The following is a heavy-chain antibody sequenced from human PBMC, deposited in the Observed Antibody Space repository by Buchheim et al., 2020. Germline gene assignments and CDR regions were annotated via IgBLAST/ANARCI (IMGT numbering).Heavy chain of an antibody. Sequence: QVQLQESGPGLVKPSGTLSLTCAISGGSISTINWWSWVRQPPGKGLEWIGEIYHSGSTNYNPSLKSRVTMSVDKPKNQFSPNLSSVTAADTAVYYCARHDHSGSYYFDYWGQGTL. CDR2: IYHSGST. CDR1: GGSISTINW. CDR3: ARHDHSGSYYFDY. D-gene: IGHD1-26*01. J-gene: IGHJ4*02. V-gene: IGHV4-4*02.